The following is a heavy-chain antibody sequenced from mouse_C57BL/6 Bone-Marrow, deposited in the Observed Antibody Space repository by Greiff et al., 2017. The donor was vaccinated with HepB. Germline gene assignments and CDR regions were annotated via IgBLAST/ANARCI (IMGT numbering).Heavy chain of an antibody. D-gene: IGHD2-3*01. CDR3: TTVTTCD. Sequence: DVQLQESGAELVRPGASVKLSCTASGFNIKDDYMHWVKQRPEQGLEWIGWIDPENGDTEYASKFQGKATITADTSSNTAYLQLSSLTSEDTAVYYCTTVTTCDWGQGTTLTVSS. J-gene: IGHJ2*01. CDR1: GFNIKDDY. CDR2: IDPENGDT. V-gene: IGHV14-4*01.